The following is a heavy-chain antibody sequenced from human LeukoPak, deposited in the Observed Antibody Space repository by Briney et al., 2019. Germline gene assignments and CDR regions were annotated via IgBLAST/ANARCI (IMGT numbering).Heavy chain of an antibody. CDR1: GGSISSSSYY. V-gene: IGHV4-39*01. D-gene: IGHD3/OR15-3a*01. Sequence: PSETLSLTCTVSGGSISSSSYYWGWNRQPPGRGLEWIGSINYSGSTYCNPSINRRATISVDTSKNQLSLKLSSVTAADTAVYYCARRLIFGLRLIPPRNYYYYGMDVWGQGATVTVSS. CDR3: ARRLIFGLRLIPPRNYYYYGMDV. CDR2: INYSGST. J-gene: IGHJ6*01.